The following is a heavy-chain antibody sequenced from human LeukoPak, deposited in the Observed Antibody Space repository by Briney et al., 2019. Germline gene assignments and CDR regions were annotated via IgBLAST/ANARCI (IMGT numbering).Heavy chain of an antibody. V-gene: IGHV3-9*01. CDR1: GFTFDDYA. CDR3: AKPRAYYYDSSGYSLDY. Sequence: GGSLRLSCAASGFTFDDYAMHWVRQAPGKGLEWVSGISWNSGSIGYADSVKGRFTISRDNAKNSLYLQMNSLRAEDTAVYYCAKPRAYYYDSSGYSLDYWGQGTLVTVSS. J-gene: IGHJ4*02. CDR2: ISWNSGSI. D-gene: IGHD3-22*01.